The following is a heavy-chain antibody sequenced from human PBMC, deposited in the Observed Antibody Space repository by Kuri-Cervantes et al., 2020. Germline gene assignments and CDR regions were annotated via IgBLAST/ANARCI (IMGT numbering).Heavy chain of an antibody. Sequence: SETLSLTCTVSGGSISSYYWSWIRQPAGKGLEWIGRIYTSGSTNYNPSLQSRVTMSVDTSKNQFSLNLRSVTAADTAIYYCARTTRKATVVADEFDLWGQGTLVTVSS. V-gene: IGHV4-4*07. J-gene: IGHJ4*02. CDR3: ARTTRKATVVADEFDL. CDR2: IYTSGST. D-gene: IGHD3-22*01. CDR1: GGSISSYY.